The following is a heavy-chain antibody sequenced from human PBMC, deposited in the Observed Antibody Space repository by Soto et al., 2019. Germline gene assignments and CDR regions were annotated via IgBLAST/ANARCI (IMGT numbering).Heavy chain of an antibody. V-gene: IGHV3-23*01. D-gene: IGHD4-4*01. Sequence: PGGSLRLSCAASGFTFSSYAMSWVRQAPGKGLEWVSAISGSGGSTYYADSVKGRVTISRDNSKNTLYLQMNSLRDEDTAVYYCAKAGRPMTTVTTTIYYYYYYMDVWGKGTTVTVSS. CDR3: AKAGRPMTTVTTTIYYYYYYMDV. CDR2: ISGSGGST. CDR1: GFTFSSYA. J-gene: IGHJ6*03.